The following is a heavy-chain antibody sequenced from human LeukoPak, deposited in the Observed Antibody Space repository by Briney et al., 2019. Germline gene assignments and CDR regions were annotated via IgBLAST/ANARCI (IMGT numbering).Heavy chain of an antibody. D-gene: IGHD3-10*01. CDR2: ISYDARSN. CDR3: ARVTYGSGTYGAFDY. CDR1: GFTFSSYG. Sequence: GGSLRLSCVTSGFTFSSYGMHWVRQVPGKVLEWVAVISYDARSNYHVDSVKGRFTISRDNSKNTLYLQMNSLRAEDTAVYYCARVTYGSGTYGAFDYWGQGTLVTVSS. V-gene: IGHV3-30*03. J-gene: IGHJ4*02.